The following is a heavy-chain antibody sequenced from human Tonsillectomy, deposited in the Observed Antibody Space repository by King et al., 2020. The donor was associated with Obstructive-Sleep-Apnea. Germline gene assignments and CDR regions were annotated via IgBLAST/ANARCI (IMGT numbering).Heavy chain of an antibody. J-gene: IGHJ3*02. CDR1: GFTFSSYA. D-gene: IGHD4-23*01. CDR2: ISGSGGST. V-gene: IGHV3-23*04. Sequence: VQLVESGGGLVQPGGSLRLSCAASGFTFSSYAMSWVRQAPGKGLEWVSAISGSGGSTYYADSVKGRFTTSRDNSKNTLYLQMNSLRAEDTAVYYCAKDRVTTVVTPAADAFDIWGQGTMVTVSS. CDR3: AKDRVTTVVTPAADAFDI.